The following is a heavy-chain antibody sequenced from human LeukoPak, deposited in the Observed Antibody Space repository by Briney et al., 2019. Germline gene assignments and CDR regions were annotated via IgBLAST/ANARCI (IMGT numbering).Heavy chain of an antibody. CDR3: AKDQYYYGSGVDGFDP. CDR2: IRYDGSNK. CDR1: GFTFSSYG. J-gene: IGHJ5*02. D-gene: IGHD3-10*01. V-gene: IGHV3-30*02. Sequence: GSLRLSCAASGFTFSSYGMHWVRQAPGKGLEWVAFIRYDGSNKYYADSVKGRFTISRDNSKNTLYLQMNSLRAEDTAVYYCAKDQYYYGSGVDGFDPWGQGTLVTVSS.